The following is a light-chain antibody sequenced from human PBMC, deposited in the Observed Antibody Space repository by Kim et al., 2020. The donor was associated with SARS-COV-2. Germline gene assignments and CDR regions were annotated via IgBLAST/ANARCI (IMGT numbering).Light chain of an antibody. CDR1: QSVGSS. V-gene: IGKV3-11*01. CDR2: DTS. J-gene: IGKJ2*03. CDR3: QQRTNWSYS. Sequence: FPPAERPTPSCTAGQSVGSSLAWYQPKPGQAPRLLIYDTSTRAPDIPARFSGSGSGTDFPLTISSLVPEDFAVYSCQQRTNWSYSFGQGTKLEI.